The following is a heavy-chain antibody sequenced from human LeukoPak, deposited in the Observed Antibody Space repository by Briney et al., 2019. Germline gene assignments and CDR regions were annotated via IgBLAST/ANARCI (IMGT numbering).Heavy chain of an antibody. V-gene: IGHV4-59*06. CDR2: IYYSGST. CDR1: GGSISSYY. J-gene: IGHJ5*02. CDR3: ARVPVADKNWFDP. Sequence: SETLSLTCTVSGGSISSYYWSWIRQHPGKGLEWIGYIYYSGSTYYNPSLKSRVTISVDTSKNQFSLKLSSVTAADTAVYYCARVPVADKNWFDPWGQGTLVTVSS. D-gene: IGHD6-19*01.